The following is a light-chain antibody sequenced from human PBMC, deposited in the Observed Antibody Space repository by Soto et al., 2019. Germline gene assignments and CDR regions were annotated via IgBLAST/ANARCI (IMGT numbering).Light chain of an antibody. CDR1: SGDVGGYNY. J-gene: IGLJ1*01. CDR2: DVS. Sequence: QPVLTQPASVSGSPGQSITISCTGTSGDVGGYNYVSWYQQHPGKAPKLMIYDVSSRPSGVSDRFSGSKSGNTASLTISWLQAEDEADYYCSSYTSSSTYVFGTGTKVTVL. CDR3: SSYTSSSTYV. V-gene: IGLV2-14*01.